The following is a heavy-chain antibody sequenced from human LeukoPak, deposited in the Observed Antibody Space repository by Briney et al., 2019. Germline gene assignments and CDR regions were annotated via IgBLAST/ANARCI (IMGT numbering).Heavy chain of an antibody. J-gene: IGHJ4*02. Sequence: PGGSLRLSCAASEFTFSIYWMSWVRQAPGKGLEWVANIQENGNEKSYVDSVKGRFTISRDNAKTSLYLQMNSLRAEDTAVYYCARRGVDGALDYWSQGTLVTVSS. V-gene: IGHV3-7*01. D-gene: IGHD5-24*01. CDR3: ARRGVDGALDY. CDR1: EFTFSIYW. CDR2: IQENGNEK.